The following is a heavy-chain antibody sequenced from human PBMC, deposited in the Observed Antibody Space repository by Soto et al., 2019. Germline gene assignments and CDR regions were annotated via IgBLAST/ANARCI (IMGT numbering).Heavy chain of an antibody. CDR1: GYTFNTYG. V-gene: IGHV1-18*04. D-gene: IGHD6-19*01. J-gene: IGHJ4*02. CDR3: ARAVPLDY. CDR2: ISGYNGNT. Sequence: QVQLVQSGPEVKKPGASVQVSCKASGYTFNTYGISWVRQAPGQGLEWMGWISGYNGNTNYAQNLQDRVTLTIVTSTGTAYMELRSLRSDDTALYYCARAVPLDYWGQGTLVTVSS.